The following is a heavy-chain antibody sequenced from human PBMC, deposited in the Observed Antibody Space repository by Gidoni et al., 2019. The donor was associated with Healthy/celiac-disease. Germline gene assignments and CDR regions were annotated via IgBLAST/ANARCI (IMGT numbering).Heavy chain of an antibody. CDR1: GDTFSSYA. CDR3: ARDSPYGGNWFDP. Sequence: QVQLVQSGAEVKTPGSSVKVSCPASGDTFSSYAIIWVRKAPGQGLEWMGGIIPIFGTANYAQKYKGRVTITADESTRTAYMELSSLRSEDTAVYYCARDSPYGGNWFDPWGQGTLVTVSS. D-gene: IGHD4-17*01. CDR2: IIPIFGTA. V-gene: IGHV1-69*01. J-gene: IGHJ5*02.